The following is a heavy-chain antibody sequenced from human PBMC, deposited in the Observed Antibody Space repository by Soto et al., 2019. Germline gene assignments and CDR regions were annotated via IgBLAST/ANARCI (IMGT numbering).Heavy chain of an antibody. J-gene: IGHJ5*02. V-gene: IGHV3-30*18. CDR2: ISYDGSNK. CDR3: AKDDVSATGYNWFDP. Sequence: GGSLRLSCAASGFTFSSYGMHWVRQAPGKGLEWVAVISYDGSNKYYADSVKGRFTISRDNSKNTLYLQMNSLRAEDTAVYYSAKDDVSATGYNWFDPWGQGTLVTVSS. CDR1: GFTFSSYG. D-gene: IGHD3-16*01.